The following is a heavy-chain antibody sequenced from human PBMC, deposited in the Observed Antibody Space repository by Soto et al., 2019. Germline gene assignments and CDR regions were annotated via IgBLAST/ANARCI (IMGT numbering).Heavy chain of an antibody. CDR2: INHSGST. CDR3: ARNGSYYDFWSGYYFGGGMDV. V-gene: IGHV4-34*01. Sequence: QVQLQQWGAGLLKPSETLSLTCAVYGGSFSGYYGSWIRQPPGKGLEWIGEINHSGSTNYNPSLKSRVTISVDTSKNQFSLKLSSVTAADTAVYYCARNGSYYDFWSGYYFGGGMDVWGQGTTVTVSS. D-gene: IGHD3-3*01. CDR1: GGSFSGYY. J-gene: IGHJ6*02.